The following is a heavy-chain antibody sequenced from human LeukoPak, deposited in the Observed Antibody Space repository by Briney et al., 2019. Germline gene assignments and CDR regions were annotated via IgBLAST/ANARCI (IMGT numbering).Heavy chain of an antibody. CDR1: GFTFSSYG. Sequence: GALRLSCAASGFTFSSYGMHWVRQAPGKGLEWVAVISYDGSNKYYADSVKGRFTISRDNSKNTLYLQMNSLRAEDTAVYYCAKDSWGEYSSSSLQYWGQGTLVTVSS. D-gene: IGHD6-6*01. V-gene: IGHV3-30*18. CDR3: AKDSWGEYSSSSLQY. CDR2: ISYDGSNK. J-gene: IGHJ4*02.